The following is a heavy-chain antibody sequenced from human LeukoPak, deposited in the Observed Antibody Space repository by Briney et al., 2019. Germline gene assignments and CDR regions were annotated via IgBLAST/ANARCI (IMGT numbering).Heavy chain of an antibody. Sequence: GGALRLSCAASGFTFSSYAMSWVRQAPGKGLGWVSAISGSGGSTYYADSEEGRFTISRDNSKNALYLQMNSLRAEDKAVDYCAKDPSPGVDKGTVESYYFDYWGQGTLVTVSS. V-gene: IGHV3-23*01. D-gene: IGHD2-8*01. CDR2: ISGSGGST. J-gene: IGHJ4*02. CDR1: GFTFSSYA. CDR3: AKDPSPGVDKGTVESYYFDY.